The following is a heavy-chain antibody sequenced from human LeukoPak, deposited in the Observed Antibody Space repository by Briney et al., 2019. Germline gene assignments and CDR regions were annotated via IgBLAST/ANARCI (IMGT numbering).Heavy chain of an antibody. CDR3: ARDLLEYVEMATISSYGY. D-gene: IGHD5-24*01. Sequence: ASVKVSCKASGYTFTSYYMHWVRQAPGQGLEWMELINPSGGSTSYAQKFQGRVTMTRDTSTSTVYMELSSLRSEDTAVYYCARDLLEYVEMATISSYGYWGQGTLVTVSS. V-gene: IGHV1-46*01. CDR2: INPSGGST. J-gene: IGHJ4*02. CDR1: GYTFTSYY.